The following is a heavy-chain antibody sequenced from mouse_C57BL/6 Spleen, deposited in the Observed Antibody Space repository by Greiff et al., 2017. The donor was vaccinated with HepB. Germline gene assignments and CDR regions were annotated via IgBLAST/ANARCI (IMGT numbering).Heavy chain of an antibody. D-gene: IGHD4-1*01. V-gene: IGHV3-6*01. CDR2: ISYDGSN. CDR3: ARGDWDGAWFAY. CDR1: GYSITSGYY. J-gene: IGHJ3*01. Sequence: VQLQQSGPGLVKPSQSLSLTCSVTGYSITSGYYWNWIRQFPGNKLEWMGYISYDGSNNYNPSLKNRISITRDTSKNQFFLKLNSVTTEDTATYYCARGDWDGAWFAYRGQGTLVTVSA.